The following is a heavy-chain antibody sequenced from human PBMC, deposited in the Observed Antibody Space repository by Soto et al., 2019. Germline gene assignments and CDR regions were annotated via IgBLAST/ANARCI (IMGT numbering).Heavy chain of an antibody. Sequence: PSETLSLTCTVSGGSISSSSYYWCWIRHPPGKGLEWIGSIYYSGSTYYNPSLKSRVTISVDTSKNQFSLKLSSVTAADTAVYYCARLGKKYYDFWSGYSTDYYYYYGMDVWGQGTTVTVSS. D-gene: IGHD3-3*01. J-gene: IGHJ6*02. CDR2: IYYSGST. V-gene: IGHV4-39*01. CDR3: ARLGKKYYDFWSGYSTDYYYYYGMDV. CDR1: GGSISSSSYY.